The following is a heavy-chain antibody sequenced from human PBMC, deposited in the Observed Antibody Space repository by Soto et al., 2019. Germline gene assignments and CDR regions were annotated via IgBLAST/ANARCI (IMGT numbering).Heavy chain of an antibody. J-gene: IGHJ4*02. CDR3: ARSQYYYDSSGYGQ. V-gene: IGHV1-18*01. CDR2: ISAYNGNT. Sequence: GASVKVSCKASGYTFTSYGISWVRQAPGRGLEWMGWISAYNGNTNYAQKLQGRVTMTTDTSTSTAYMEMRSLRSDDTAVYYCARSQYYYDSSGYGQWGQGTLVTVSS. CDR1: GYTFTSYG. D-gene: IGHD3-22*01.